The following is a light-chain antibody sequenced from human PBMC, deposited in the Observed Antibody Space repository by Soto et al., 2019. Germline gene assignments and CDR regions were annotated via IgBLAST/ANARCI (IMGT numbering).Light chain of an antibody. Sequence: EIVLTQSPGTLSLSPGERATLSCRASQSVSSSYLAWYQQKPGQAPRLLIYGASSRATGIPDRFSGSGSGTDFTLTISRLEPEDFAVDYCKQYGSSVWTFGQGTKVEIK. CDR2: GAS. V-gene: IGKV3-20*01. CDR1: QSVSSSY. J-gene: IGKJ1*01. CDR3: KQYGSSVWT.